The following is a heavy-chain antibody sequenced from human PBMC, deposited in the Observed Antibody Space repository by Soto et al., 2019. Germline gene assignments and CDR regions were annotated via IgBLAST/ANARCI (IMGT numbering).Heavy chain of an antibody. J-gene: IGHJ2*01. CDR2: VSGGGDTT. Sequence: EVQLLESGGGLVHPGGSLRLSCEGSGFTFINYAMNWVRQAPGKGLEWVSAVSGGGDTTFYADSVKGRFTISRDNSKNTVSLQINSLGVDDTAVYYCARKVPGSTSLPIYWYVDLWGRGTLVTVSS. CDR3: ARKVPGSTSLPIYWYVDL. V-gene: IGHV3-23*01. D-gene: IGHD3-10*01. CDR1: GFTFINYA.